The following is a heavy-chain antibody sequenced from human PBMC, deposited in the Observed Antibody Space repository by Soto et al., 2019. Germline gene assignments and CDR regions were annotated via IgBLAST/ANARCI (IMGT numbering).Heavy chain of an antibody. Sequence: QVHLVQSGAEVKKPGSSERVSCKASGGTFSNSAVSWVRQAPEQGLEWMGGIIPIFDTRYCAQKLQGRLTLVADDSTSTAYMALSSLRSEDTAVYYCVRAPLLSGETMHDNYFHYWGQGTLVTVSS. V-gene: IGHV1-69*01. CDR2: IIPIFDTR. CDR1: GGTFSNSA. CDR3: VRAPLLSGETMHDNYFHY. D-gene: IGHD2-15*01. J-gene: IGHJ4*02.